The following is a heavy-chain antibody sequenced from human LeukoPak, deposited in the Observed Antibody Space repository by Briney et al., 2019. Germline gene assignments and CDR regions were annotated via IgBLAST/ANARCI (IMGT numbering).Heavy chain of an antibody. CDR1: GGSFSGYY. Sequence: SETLSLTCAVYGGSFSGYYWSWIRQPPGKGLEWIGEINHSGSTNYNPSLKSRVTISVDTSKNQFSLKLSSVTAADTAVYYCARGDSPPGGGVVVAATPFDYWGQGTLVTVSS. D-gene: IGHD2-15*01. J-gene: IGHJ4*02. V-gene: IGHV4-34*01. CDR3: ARGDSPPGGGVVVAATPFDY. CDR2: INHSGST.